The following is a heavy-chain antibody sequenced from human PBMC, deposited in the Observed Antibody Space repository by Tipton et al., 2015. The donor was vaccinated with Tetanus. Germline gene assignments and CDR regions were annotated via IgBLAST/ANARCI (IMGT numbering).Heavy chain of an antibody. CDR1: GYTFTSYG. CDR2: ISAYNGNT. J-gene: IGHJ5*02. CDR3: ARGHWNNIAVAGTNFGLSRWLDP. V-gene: IGHV1-18*04. Sequence: QMQLVQSGAEVKKPGASVKVSCKASGYTFTSYGISWVRQAPGQGLEWMGWISAYNGNTNYAQKLQGRVTMTTDTSTRTAYMELGSLRPDDTAVYYCARGHWNNIAVAGTNFGLSRWLDPWGQGTLVTVSS. D-gene: IGHD6-19*01.